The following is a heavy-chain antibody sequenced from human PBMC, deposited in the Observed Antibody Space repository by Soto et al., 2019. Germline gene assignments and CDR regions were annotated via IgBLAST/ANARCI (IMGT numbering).Heavy chain of an antibody. CDR2: IRSKAYGGTT. CDR1: GFTFGDYA. J-gene: IGHJ4*02. CDR3: TRDRPPYYYDSSGYPIPPFDY. Sequence: GGSLRLSCTASGFTFGDYAMSWFRQAPGKGLEWVGFIRSKAYGGTTEYAASVKGRFTISRDDSKSIAYLQMNSLKAEDTAVYYCTRDRPPYYYDSSGYPIPPFDYWGPGTLVTVSS. D-gene: IGHD3-22*01. V-gene: IGHV3-49*03.